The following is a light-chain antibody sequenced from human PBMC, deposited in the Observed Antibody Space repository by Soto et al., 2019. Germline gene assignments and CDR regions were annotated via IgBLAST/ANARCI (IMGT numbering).Light chain of an antibody. V-gene: IGLV2-8*01. CDR3: TSYAGSNNWV. CDR1: SSDVGGYNY. J-gene: IGLJ3*02. CDR2: EVS. Sequence: QSVLTQPPSASGSPGQSVTISCTGTSSDVGGYNYVSWYQQHPGKAPKLMIYEVSKRPSGVPDRFSGSKSGNTASLTVSGLQAEEEADYYCTSYAGSNNWVFGGGPQLTVL.